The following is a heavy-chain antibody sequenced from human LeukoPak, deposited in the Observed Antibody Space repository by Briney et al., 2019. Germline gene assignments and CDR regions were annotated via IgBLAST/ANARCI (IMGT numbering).Heavy chain of an antibody. V-gene: IGHV3-21*01. CDR3: ARMVSSGWYPPRGRQYFQH. CDR2: ISSSDSYI. D-gene: IGHD6-19*01. Sequence: GGSLRLSCEASGFTFSSYSMNWVRQAPGKGLEWVSSISSSDSYIYYADSVRGRFTISRDNAKNSVYLQMNSLRVEDTAVYYCARMVSSGWYPPRGRQYFQHWGQGTLVTVSS. J-gene: IGHJ1*01. CDR1: GFTFSSYS.